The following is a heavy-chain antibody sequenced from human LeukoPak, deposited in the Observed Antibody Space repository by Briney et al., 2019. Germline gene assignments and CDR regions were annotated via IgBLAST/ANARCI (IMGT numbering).Heavy chain of an antibody. CDR3: VRDFRSADY. V-gene: IGHV3-74*01. Sequence: GGSLRLSCAASGFSFSGRWMHWVRQAPGKGPMWVSRICPDGTVTNYADSVKARFIISRDNARNTVYLQMNSLRVEDTAVYYCVRDFRSADYWGQGTLVTVSS. J-gene: IGHJ4*02. CDR2: ICPDGTVT. CDR1: GFSFSGRW.